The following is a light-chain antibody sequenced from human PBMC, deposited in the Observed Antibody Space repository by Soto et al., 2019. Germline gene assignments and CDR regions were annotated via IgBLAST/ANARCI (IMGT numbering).Light chain of an antibody. CDR3: SSCTSSCTLV. Sequence: QSALTQPASVSGSPGQSITISCTGPSSDVGGYNYVSWYQQHPGKATKLMIYEVSNRPSGVSNLFSGSKSGNTASLTISGLQAEDEDDYYFSSCTSSCTLVFGGGTKRTVL. V-gene: IGLV2-14*01. J-gene: IGLJ2*01. CDR1: SSDVGGYNY. CDR2: EVS.